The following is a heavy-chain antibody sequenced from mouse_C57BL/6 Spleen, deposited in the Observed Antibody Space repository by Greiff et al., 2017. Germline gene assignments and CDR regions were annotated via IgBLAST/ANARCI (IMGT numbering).Heavy chain of an antibody. J-gene: IGHJ3*01. V-gene: IGHV6-3*01. D-gene: IGHD2-5*01. CDR3: TPFYYSNYFAY. CDR1: GFTFSNYW. CDR2: IRLKSDNYAT. Sequence: EVKVEESGGGLVQPGGSMKLSCVASGFTFSNYWMNWVRQSPEKGLEWVAQIRLKSDNYATHYAESVKGRFTILRDDSKSSVYLQMNNLRAEDTGIYYCTPFYYSNYFAYWGQGTLVTVSA.